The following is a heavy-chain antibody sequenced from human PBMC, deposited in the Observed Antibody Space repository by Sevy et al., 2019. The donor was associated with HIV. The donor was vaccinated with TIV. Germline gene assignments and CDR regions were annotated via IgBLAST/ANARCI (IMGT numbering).Heavy chain of an antibody. CDR2: LSFGCGEI. J-gene: IGHJ4*02. Sequence: GGSLRLSCAASGFTFSKYSMSWVRQPPGKGLEWVSTLSFGCGEINYADSVKGRFTISRDNSKSSVYLQMNNLRAEDTAVYSCAGERCTKPYDYWGQGTLVTVSS. CDR3: AGERCTKPYDY. D-gene: IGHD2-8*01. CDR1: GFTFSKYS. V-gene: IGHV3-23*01.